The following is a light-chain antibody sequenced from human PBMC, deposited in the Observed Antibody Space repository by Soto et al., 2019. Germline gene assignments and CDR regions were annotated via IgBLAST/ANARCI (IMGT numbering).Light chain of an antibody. Sequence: DIQMTQSPSSLSASVGDRVTITCRASQTIRTWLAWYQQKPGKAPKLLIYDASSLGSGVPSRFSGSGSGTEFTLTISSLQPDDIATYYCQQYNSYLWTFGQGTKVDI. V-gene: IGKV1-5*01. CDR2: DAS. CDR1: QTIRTW. J-gene: IGKJ1*01. CDR3: QQYNSYLWT.